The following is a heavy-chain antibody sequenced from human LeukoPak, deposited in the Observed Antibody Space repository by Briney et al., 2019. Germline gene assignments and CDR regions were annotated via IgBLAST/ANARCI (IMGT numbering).Heavy chain of an antibody. V-gene: IGHV3-23*01. D-gene: IGHD3-16*01. CDR2: ISGGGGST. Sequence: GGSMRLSCTASGFTFSNYGMNWVRQAPGKGLEWVSVISGGGGSTYYADSVMGRFTISRDNSKDTLYLQMNSLRAEDTAVYYCAKDGGSLGEVRDWGQGTLVTVSS. J-gene: IGHJ4*02. CDR1: GFTFSNYG. CDR3: AKDGGSLGEVRD.